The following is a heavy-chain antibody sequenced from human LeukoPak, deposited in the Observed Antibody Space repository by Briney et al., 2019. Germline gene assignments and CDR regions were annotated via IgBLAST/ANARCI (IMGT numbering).Heavy chain of an antibody. D-gene: IGHD3-3*01. V-gene: IGHV4-59*01. Sequence: KSSETLSLTCTVSGGSISSYYWSWIRQPPGKGLEWIGYIYYSGSTNYNPSLKSRVTISVDTSKNQFSLKLSSVTAADTAVYYCARGIFGVVIQDNWFDPWGQGTLVTVSS. J-gene: IGHJ5*02. CDR3: ARGIFGVVIQDNWFDP. CDR1: GGSISSYY. CDR2: IYYSGST.